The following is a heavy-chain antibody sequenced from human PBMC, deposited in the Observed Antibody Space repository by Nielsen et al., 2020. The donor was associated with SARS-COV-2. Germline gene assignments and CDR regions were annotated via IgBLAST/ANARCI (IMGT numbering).Heavy chain of an antibody. CDR2: IYYSGST. J-gene: IGHJ4*02. CDR1: GGSISSYY. D-gene: IGHD6-13*01. CDR3: ARDQVGYDVAY. V-gene: IGHV4-59*01. Sequence: GSLRLSCTVSGGSISSYYWSWIRQPPGKGLEWIGYIYYSGSTNYNPSLKSRVTISVDTSKNQFSLKLSSVTAADTAVYYCARDQVGYDVAYWGQGTLVTVSS.